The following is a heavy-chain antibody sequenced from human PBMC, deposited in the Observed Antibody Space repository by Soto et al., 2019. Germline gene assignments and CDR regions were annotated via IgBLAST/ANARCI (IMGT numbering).Heavy chain of an antibody. D-gene: IGHD5-12*01. CDR2: IYYSGST. Sequence: SETLSLTCTVSGGSISSSSYYWGWIRQPPGKGLEWIGSIYYSGSTYYNPSLKSRVTISVDTSKNQFSLKLSSVTAADTAVYYCASPYSGYQYFDYWGQRTPVTVSS. CDR3: ASPYSGYQYFDY. J-gene: IGHJ4*02. V-gene: IGHV4-39*01. CDR1: GGSISSSSYY.